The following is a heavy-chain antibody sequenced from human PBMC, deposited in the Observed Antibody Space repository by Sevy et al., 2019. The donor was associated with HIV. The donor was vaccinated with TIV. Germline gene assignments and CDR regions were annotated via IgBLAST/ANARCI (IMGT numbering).Heavy chain of an antibody. J-gene: IGHJ3*02. CDR1: GFTFSSYE. D-gene: IGHD1-1*01. V-gene: IGHV3-48*03. CDR2: ISSSGSSI. CDR3: ARRGRHIDVYNRKYAFDI. Sequence: GGSLRLSCAASGFTFSSYEMNWVRQAPGKGLEWVSYISSSGSSIYYADSVKGRFTISRDNAKNSQYLQMNSLRAEDTAVYYCARRGRHIDVYNRKYAFDIWGQGTMVTVSS.